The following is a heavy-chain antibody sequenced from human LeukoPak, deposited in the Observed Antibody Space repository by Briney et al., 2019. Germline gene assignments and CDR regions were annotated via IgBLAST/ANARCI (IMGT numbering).Heavy chain of an antibody. Sequence: GVSLRLSCGVCGVTVSSNHMSGVRQAPGKGLEWGSAIYSGGGTYYADSVKGRFTLSRDISKNTLYLQMNSLRAEDTAVYYCVRDASWGQGTLVTVSS. CDR2: IYSGGGT. CDR1: GVTVSSNH. J-gene: IGHJ4*02. CDR3: VRDAS. V-gene: IGHV3-66*01.